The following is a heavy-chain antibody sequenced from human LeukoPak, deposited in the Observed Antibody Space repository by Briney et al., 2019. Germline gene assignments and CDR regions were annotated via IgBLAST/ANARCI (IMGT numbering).Heavy chain of an antibody. CDR3: ARGRSIAAAAPNY. V-gene: IGHV4-34*01. Sequence: SETLSLTCAVYGGSFSGFYWNWIRQPPGKGLEWIGEINHSGSTNYNPSLKSRVTISVDTSKNQFSLKLSSVTAADTAVYYCARGRSIAAAAPNYWGQGTLVTVSS. CDR1: GGSFSGFY. CDR2: INHSGST. J-gene: IGHJ4*02. D-gene: IGHD6-13*01.